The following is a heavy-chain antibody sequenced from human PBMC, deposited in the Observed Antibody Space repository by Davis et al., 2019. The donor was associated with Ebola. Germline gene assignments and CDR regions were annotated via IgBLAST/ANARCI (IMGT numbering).Heavy chain of an antibody. CDR2: TSYRGNT. CDR1: GGSITSYF. CDR3: ARARENAFDF. Sequence: SETLSLTCTVSGGSITSYFWSWIRQPPGKGLEWIGYTSYRGNTKYNPSLKSRVNISLDTSKRQLSLKLTSVTAADTAVYYCARARENAFDFWGQGTKVTVSS. J-gene: IGHJ3*01. V-gene: IGHV4-59*01.